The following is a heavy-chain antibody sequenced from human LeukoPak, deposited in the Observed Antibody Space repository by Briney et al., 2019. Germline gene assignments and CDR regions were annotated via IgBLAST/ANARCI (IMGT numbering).Heavy chain of an antibody. CDR1: GFTFSSYS. CDR3: ARSGRRGCSSTSCYLPDY. CDR2: ISSSSSYI. V-gene: IGHV3-21*04. D-gene: IGHD2-2*01. J-gene: IGHJ4*02. Sequence: GGSLRLSCAASGFTFSSYSMNWVRQAPGKGLEWVSSISSSSSYIYYADSVKGRFTISRDDSKNTLHLQMNSLRAEDTAVYYCARSGRRGCSSTSCYLPDYWGQGTLVTVSS.